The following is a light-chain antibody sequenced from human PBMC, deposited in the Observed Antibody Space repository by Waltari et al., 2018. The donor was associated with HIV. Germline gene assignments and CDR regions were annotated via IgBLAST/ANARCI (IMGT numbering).Light chain of an antibody. CDR3: QVWDKSYREAV. Sequence: SYVLTPAPSLSVATGQTATFTFGNLGNNPVKWYRQRPGQAPVLVVFEDTYRSPGIPARLSGATSGSQATLTITRVEVGDEADYFCQVWDKSYREAVFGGGTQLTVL. CDR2: EDT. J-gene: IGLJ2*01. CDR1: NLGNNP. V-gene: IGLV3-21*02.